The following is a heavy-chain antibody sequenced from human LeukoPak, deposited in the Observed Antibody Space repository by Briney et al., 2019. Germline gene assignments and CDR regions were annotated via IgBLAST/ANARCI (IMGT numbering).Heavy chain of an antibody. CDR1: GFTFSTNS. J-gene: IGHJ5*02. D-gene: IGHD2-2*01. CDR3: VRVRMTSIWSYLRFDP. Sequence: GGSLRLSCSASGFTFSTNSMHWVRQAPGKGLEFVSAITSNGGSTYYADSVKGRFTISRDNSKNTLYLQMSSLRAEDTAVYYCVRVRMTSIWSYLRFDPRGQGTLVSVSS. CDR2: ITSNGGST. V-gene: IGHV3-64D*08.